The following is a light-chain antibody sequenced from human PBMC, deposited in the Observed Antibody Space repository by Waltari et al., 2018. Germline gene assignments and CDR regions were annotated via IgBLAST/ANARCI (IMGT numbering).Light chain of an antibody. J-gene: IGKJ3*01. Sequence: ETVMTQSPTTLSVSPGEGVTLSCGASQSVGTNLAWHQHKPGQAPRLLIYGASTRAAGIPVRFSGSGSGTEFTLTISGLQSEDFAVYYCHQYNNWPPFTFGPGTKVDI. V-gene: IGKV3-15*01. CDR1: QSVGTN. CDR3: HQYNNWPPFT. CDR2: GAS.